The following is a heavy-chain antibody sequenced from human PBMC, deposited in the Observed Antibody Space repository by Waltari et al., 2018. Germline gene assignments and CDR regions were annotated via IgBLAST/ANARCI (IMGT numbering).Heavy chain of an antibody. CDR2: IRSRFKDDET. Sequence: EVQLVESGGALVLPGGSMKLSCAASGLVLSDYAIQWVRQAAGKGLEWVGRIRSRFKDDETAYAESAQGRFTISRDDSKNTAYLEMNSLKTDDTAVYYGIRPFEMGIDWGQGTQVTVSS. J-gene: IGHJ4*02. D-gene: IGHD7-27*01. V-gene: IGHV3-73*01. CDR3: IRPFEMGID. CDR1: GLVLSDYA.